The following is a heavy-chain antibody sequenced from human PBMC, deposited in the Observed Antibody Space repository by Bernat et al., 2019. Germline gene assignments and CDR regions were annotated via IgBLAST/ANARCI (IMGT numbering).Heavy chain of an antibody. CDR2: ISAYNGNT. V-gene: IGHV1-18*01. J-gene: IGHJ4*02. Sequence: QVQLVQSGAEVKKPGASVKVSCKASGYAFINYGFTWVRQAPGQGLEWMGWISAYNGNTNYAQRFQGRVTMTTDTSTTTAYMELRSLRSDDTAVYFCARDLRIAAAAIGYWGQGTLVTVSS. D-gene: IGHD6-13*01. CDR1: GYAFINYG. CDR3: ARDLRIAAAAIGY.